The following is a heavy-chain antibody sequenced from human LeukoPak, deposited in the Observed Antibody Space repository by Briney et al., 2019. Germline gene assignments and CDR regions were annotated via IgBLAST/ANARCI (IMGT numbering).Heavy chain of an antibody. V-gene: IGHV4-34*01. J-gene: IGHJ4*02. CDR3: AGSGPLLRYFDWLLYGFDY. CDR2: INHSGST. CDR1: GGSFSGYY. Sequence: SETLSLTCAVYGGSFSGYYWSWIRQPPGKGLEWIGEINHSGSTNYNPSLKSRVTISLDTSKNQFSLKLSSVTAADTAVYYCAGSGPLLRYFDWLLYGFDYWGQGTLVTVSS. D-gene: IGHD3-9*01.